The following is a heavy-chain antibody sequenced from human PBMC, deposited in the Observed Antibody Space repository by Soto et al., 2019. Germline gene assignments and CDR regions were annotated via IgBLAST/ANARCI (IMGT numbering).Heavy chain of an antibody. D-gene: IGHD2-2*01. V-gene: IGHV1-69*02. CDR3: ARAYCSSTSCYRGYNWFDP. CDR1: AGTFITYS. Sequence: SAKASSKASAGTFITYSISRVKRTPGHGHECMGRIIPILGIAIYAQKYHGSVTITADNSTSTAYMALSSLRSEDPAVYYCARAYCSSTSCYRGYNWFDPWGQGTLVTVSS. J-gene: IGHJ5*02. CDR2: IIPILGIA.